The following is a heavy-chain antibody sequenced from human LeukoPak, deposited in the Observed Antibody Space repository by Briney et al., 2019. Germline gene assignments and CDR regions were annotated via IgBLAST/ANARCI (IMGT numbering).Heavy chain of an antibody. J-gene: IGHJ5*02. D-gene: IGHD3-3*01. CDR1: GGSISSGGYY. Sequence: SSETLSLTCTVSGGSISSGGYYWSWIRQHPGKGLEWIGYIYYSGSTYYNPSLKSRVTISVDTSKNQFSLKLSSVTAADTAVYYCAIGYYDFWGGYNWFDPWGQGTLVTVSS. CDR3: AIGYYDFWGGYNWFDP. CDR2: IYYSGST. V-gene: IGHV4-31*03.